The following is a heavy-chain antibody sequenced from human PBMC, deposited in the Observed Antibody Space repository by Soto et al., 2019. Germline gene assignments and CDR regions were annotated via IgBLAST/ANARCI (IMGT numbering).Heavy chain of an antibody. D-gene: IGHD6-6*01. J-gene: IGHJ6*03. V-gene: IGHV3-23*01. CDR3: AKDEYSSSFYYYYYMDV. CDR2: ISGSGGST. Sequence: EVQLLESGGGLVQPGGSLRLSCAASGFTFSSYAMSWVRQAPGKGLEWVSAISGSGGSTYYADSVKGRFTISRDNSKNRLYLQMNSLRAEDTAVYYCAKDEYSSSFYYYYYMDVWGKGTTVTVSS. CDR1: GFTFSSYA.